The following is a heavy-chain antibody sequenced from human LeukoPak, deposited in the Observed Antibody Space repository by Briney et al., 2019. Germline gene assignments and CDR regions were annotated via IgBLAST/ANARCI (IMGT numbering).Heavy chain of an antibody. CDR1: GDSVSSGNHY. D-gene: IGHD3-3*02. V-gene: IGHV4-61*01. CDR2: VYYNGGA. J-gene: IGHJ4*02. CDR3: VRDSLGINIFGVVDY. Sequence: SETLSLTCTVSGDSVSSGNHYWSWIRQPPGKGLEWIGYVYYNGGADYNSSLKSRVTISLDTSKNQFTLKLTSVTAADTAVYYCVRDSLGINIFGVVDYWGQGILVTVSP.